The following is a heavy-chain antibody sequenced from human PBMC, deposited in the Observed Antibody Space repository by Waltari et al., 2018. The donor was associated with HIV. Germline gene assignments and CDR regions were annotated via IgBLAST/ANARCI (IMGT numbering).Heavy chain of an antibody. Sequence: EVQLLESGGGLVQTGGSLRLSCAASGFTFSNYGMNWVRQAPGEGLEWVSAISGSGGNTYYADSLKGRFTIARDNSKNTLYLQMNSLRAEDTAVYFCVKEHQYSHTWYSYYGMDVWGQGTTVTVSS. J-gene: IGHJ6*02. D-gene: IGHD6-13*01. CDR1: GFTFSNYG. CDR2: ISGSGGNT. V-gene: IGHV3-23*01. CDR3: VKEHQYSHTWYSYYGMDV.